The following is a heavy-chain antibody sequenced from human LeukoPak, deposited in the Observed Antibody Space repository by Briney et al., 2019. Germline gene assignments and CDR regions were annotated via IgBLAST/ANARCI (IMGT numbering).Heavy chain of an antibody. CDR2: ISSGSNYI. CDR3: ARDKAQDSVYYGMDV. J-gene: IGHJ6*02. CDR1: GFTFSDHY. D-gene: IGHD6-6*01. Sequence: PGGSLRLSCAASGFTFSDHYMDWVRQAPGKGLEWVSSISSGSNYIYYADSVKGRFTISRDNARTSLYLQMNSLRAEDTAVYYCARDKAQDSVYYGMDVWGQGTTVTVSS. V-gene: IGHV3-21*06.